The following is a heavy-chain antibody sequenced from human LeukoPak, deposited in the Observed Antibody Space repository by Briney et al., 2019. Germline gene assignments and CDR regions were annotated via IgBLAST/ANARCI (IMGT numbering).Heavy chain of an antibody. Sequence: GGSLRLSCAASGFTFDDYAMHWVRQAPGKGLEWVSGISWNSGSIDYADSVKGRFTISRDNAKNSLYLQMNSLRAEDTAVYYCARVRVPAAITWGLGYWGQGTLVTASS. CDR3: ARVRVPAAITWGLGY. D-gene: IGHD2-2*01. CDR2: ISWNSGSI. CDR1: GFTFDDYA. V-gene: IGHV3-9*01. J-gene: IGHJ4*02.